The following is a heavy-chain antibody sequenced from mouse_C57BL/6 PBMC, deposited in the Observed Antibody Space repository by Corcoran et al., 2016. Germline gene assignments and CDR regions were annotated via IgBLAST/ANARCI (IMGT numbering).Heavy chain of an antibody. CDR3: ATSGDVSLYVYS. J-gene: IGHJ2*01. D-gene: IGHD3-2*02. V-gene: IGHV1-75*01. CDR2: LFPGSGST. Sequence: QVQLQQSGPELVKPGASVKISCKASGYTFPDYYRNWVKQRPGQGLEWSGWLFPGSGSTYYNEKFKGKATRTVDKSSSTAYMLLSSLTSEDSAVDFWATSGDVSLYVYSWGQGTTLTVSS. CDR1: GYTFPDYY.